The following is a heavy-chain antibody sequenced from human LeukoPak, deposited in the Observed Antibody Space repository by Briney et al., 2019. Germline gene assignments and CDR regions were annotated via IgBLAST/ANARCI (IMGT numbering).Heavy chain of an antibody. CDR1: GFTFSSYW. Sequence: PGGSLRLSCAASGFTFSSYWMHWVRQAPGKGLVWVSRINSDGSSTSYADSVKGRFTISRDNAKNTLYLQMNSLRAEDTAVYYCASSRAVAGLPQDYWGQGTLVTVSS. CDR2: INSDGSST. V-gene: IGHV3-74*01. D-gene: IGHD6-19*01. CDR3: ASSRAVAGLPQDY. J-gene: IGHJ4*02.